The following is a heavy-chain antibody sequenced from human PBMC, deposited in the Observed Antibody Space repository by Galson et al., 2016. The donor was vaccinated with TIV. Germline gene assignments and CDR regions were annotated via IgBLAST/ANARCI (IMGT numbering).Heavy chain of an antibody. V-gene: IGHV3-30*01. J-gene: IGHJ5*02. CDR1: GFTFSTYA. CDR2: ISKDGINK. D-gene: IGHD6-19*01. CDR3: ARGGWGSGWYLGWPDP. Sequence: SLRLSCAASGFTFSTYALHWVRQAPGKGLEWVALISKDGINKYYADSVKGRFAISRDNSKNTLYLQINSLRADETAVYYCARGGWGSGWYLGWPDPWGQGTLVTVSS.